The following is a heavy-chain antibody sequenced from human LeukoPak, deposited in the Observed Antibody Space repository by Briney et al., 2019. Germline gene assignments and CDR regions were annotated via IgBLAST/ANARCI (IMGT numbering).Heavy chain of an antibody. J-gene: IGHJ4*02. Sequence: PSETLSLTCAVYGGSFSGYYWSWIRQPPGKGLEWIGEINHSGSTNYNPSLKSRVTISVDTSKNQFSLKLSSVTAADTAVYYCARGDPGYSYGRTKYFDYWGQGTLVTVSS. CDR3: ARGDPGYSYGRTKYFDY. D-gene: IGHD5-18*01. V-gene: IGHV4-34*01. CDR1: GGSFSGYY. CDR2: INHSGST.